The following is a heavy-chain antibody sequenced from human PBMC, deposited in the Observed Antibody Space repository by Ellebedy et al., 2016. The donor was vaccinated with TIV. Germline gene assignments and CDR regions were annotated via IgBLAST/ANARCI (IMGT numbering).Heavy chain of an antibody. CDR3: ARGETFKAMDV. V-gene: IGHV4-34*01. Sequence: SETLSLXCAVYGGSFSGYYWSWIRQPPGKGLEWIGEINHSGSTNYNPSLKSRVTISVDTSKNQFSLKLSSVTAADTAVYYCARGETFKAMDVWGKGTTVTVSS. CDR1: GGSFSGYY. CDR2: INHSGST. J-gene: IGHJ6*03.